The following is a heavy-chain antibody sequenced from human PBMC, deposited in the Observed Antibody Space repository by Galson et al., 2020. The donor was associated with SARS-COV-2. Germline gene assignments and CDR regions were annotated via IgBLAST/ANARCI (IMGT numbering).Heavy chain of an antibody. Sequence: ASVPVSCKASGYTFTSYAMHWVRQAPGQRLEWMGCINAGNGNIKYSQKFQGRVTITRDTFATTAYMELRSLRSEDTAVYYCASVAGIPYYYPYGMDVWGQGTSVTVSS. D-gene: IGHD6-19*01. V-gene: IGHV1-3*01. CDR3: ASVAGIPYYYPYGMDV. J-gene: IGHJ6*02. CDR2: INAGNGNI. CDR1: GYTFTSYA.